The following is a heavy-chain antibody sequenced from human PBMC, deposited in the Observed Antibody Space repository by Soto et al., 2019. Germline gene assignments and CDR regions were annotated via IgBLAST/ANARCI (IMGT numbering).Heavy chain of an antibody. CDR1: GGTFSSYA. D-gene: IGHD3-9*01. Sequence: VASVKVSGNASGGTFSSYAISWVRQAPGQGLEWMGGISPIFGTANYAQKFQGRVTITADESTSTAYMELSSLRSEDTAVYYCARDRVDDILTGYLAPGYYYGMDVWGQGTTVTVSS. J-gene: IGHJ6*02. CDR3: ARDRVDDILTGYLAPGYYYGMDV. CDR2: ISPIFGTA. V-gene: IGHV1-69*13.